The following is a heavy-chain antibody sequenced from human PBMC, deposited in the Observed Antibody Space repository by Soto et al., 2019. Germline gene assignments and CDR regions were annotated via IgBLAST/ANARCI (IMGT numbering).Heavy chain of an antibody. CDR1: GGSLSSSNW. J-gene: IGHJ5*02. V-gene: IGHV4-4*02. CDR2: IYHSGST. D-gene: IGHD4-4*01. Sequence: SETLSLTCAVSGGSLSSSNWWIWVRQPPGKGLDWIGEIYHSGSTNYNPSLKSRVTISVEKSKYQFSLKLSSVTAADTAVYYCASIFHSNYGAGYNWLVPLGQGTLVNVSS. CDR3: ASIFHSNYGAGYNWLVP.